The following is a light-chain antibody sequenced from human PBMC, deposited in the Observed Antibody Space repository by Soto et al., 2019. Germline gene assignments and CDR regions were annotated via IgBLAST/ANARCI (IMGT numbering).Light chain of an antibody. CDR2: DVT. Sequence: QSVLTQPASVSGSPGQSITISCTGTSSDIGGYKYVSWYQQHPGKAPKLMIYDVTNRPSGVSNRFSGSKSGNTASLTISGRQAEDEADYYCSSYTNSGALVVFGGGTKLTVL. CDR3: SSYTNSGALVV. J-gene: IGLJ2*01. CDR1: SSDIGGYKY. V-gene: IGLV2-14*01.